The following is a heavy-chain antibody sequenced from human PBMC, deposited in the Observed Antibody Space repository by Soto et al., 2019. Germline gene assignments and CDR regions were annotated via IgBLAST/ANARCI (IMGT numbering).Heavy chain of an antibody. D-gene: IGHD6-13*01. CDR2: IYPGDSDT. V-gene: IGHV5-51*01. CDR1: GYSFTSYW. Sequence: GESLKISCEGSGYSFTSYWIGWVRQMPGKGLEWMGIIYPGDSDTRYSPSFQGQVTISADKSISTAYLQWSSLKASDTAMYYCARALSAYSSRAYYYYGMDVWGQGTTVTVSS. CDR3: ARALSAYSSRAYYYYGMDV. J-gene: IGHJ6*02.